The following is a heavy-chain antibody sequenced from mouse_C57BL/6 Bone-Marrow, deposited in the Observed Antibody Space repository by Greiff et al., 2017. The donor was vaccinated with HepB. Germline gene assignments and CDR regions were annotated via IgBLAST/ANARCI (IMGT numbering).Heavy chain of an antibody. CDR1: GYTFTSYG. CDR2: IYPRSGNT. Sequence: QVQLQQSGAELARPGASVKLSCKASGYTFTSYGISWVKQRPGQGLEWIGEIYPRSGNTYYNEKFKGKATLTADKSSSTAYMELRSLTSEDSAVYFCASSSYWYFDVWGTGTTVTVSS. CDR3: ASSSYWYFDV. V-gene: IGHV1-81*01. D-gene: IGHD1-1*01. J-gene: IGHJ1*03.